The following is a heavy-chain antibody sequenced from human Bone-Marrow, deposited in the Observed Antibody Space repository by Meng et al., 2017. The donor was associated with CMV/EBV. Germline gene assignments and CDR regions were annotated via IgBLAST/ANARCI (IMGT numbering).Heavy chain of an antibody. CDR1: GGSFSGYY. CDR3: ARDHNFDNVFDI. D-gene: IGHD3-9*01. V-gene: IGHV4-34*01. CDR2: IYYSGST. J-gene: IGHJ3*02. Sequence: GSLRLSCAVYGGSFSGYYWSWIRQPPGKGLEWIGSIYYSGSTYYNPSLKSRVTISIDTSKNKFSLKLNSVTAADTALYYCARDHNFDNVFDIWGQGTMVTVSS.